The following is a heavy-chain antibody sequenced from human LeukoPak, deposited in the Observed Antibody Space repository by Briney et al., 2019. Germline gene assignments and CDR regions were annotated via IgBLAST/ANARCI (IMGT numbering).Heavy chain of an antibody. CDR2: IYYSGST. J-gene: IGHJ4*02. Sequence: SETLSLTCTVSGGSISSGDYYWSWIRQPPGKGLEWIGYIYYSGSTCYNPSLKSRVTISVDTSKNQFSLKLSSVTAADTAVYYCARDYYGSGSPAYYFDYWGQGTLVTVSS. D-gene: IGHD3-10*01. V-gene: IGHV4-30-4*01. CDR1: GGSISSGDYY. CDR3: ARDYYGSGSPAYYFDY.